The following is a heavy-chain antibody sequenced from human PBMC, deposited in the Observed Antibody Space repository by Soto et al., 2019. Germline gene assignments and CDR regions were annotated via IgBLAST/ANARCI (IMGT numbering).Heavy chain of an antibody. D-gene: IGHD5-12*01. CDR1: GFTFGDYA. CDR3: TRQRDRRDGYNHSLGY. Sequence: SLRLSGTASGFTFGDYAMSWVRQARGKGLEWVGFIRSKAYGGTTEYAASVKGRFTISRDDSKSIAYLQMNSLKTEDTAVYYCTRQRDRRDGYNHSLGYWGQGTLVTVSS. V-gene: IGHV3-49*04. J-gene: IGHJ4*02. CDR2: IRSKAYGGTT.